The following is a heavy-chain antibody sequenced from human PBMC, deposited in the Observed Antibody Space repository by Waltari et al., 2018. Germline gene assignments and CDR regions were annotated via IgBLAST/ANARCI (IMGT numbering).Heavy chain of an antibody. CDR2: MNPNSGNT. D-gene: IGHD6-6*01. V-gene: IGHV1-8*03. J-gene: IGHJ4*02. CDR1: GYTFTSYD. CDR3: AVLGSSRAPYFDY. Sequence: QVQLVQSGAEVKKPGASVKVSCKASGYTFTSYDLNWLRQATGQGLEWMGWMNPNSGNTGYAQKFQGRVTITRNTSISTAYMELSSLRSEDTAVYYCAVLGSSRAPYFDYWGQGTLVTVSS.